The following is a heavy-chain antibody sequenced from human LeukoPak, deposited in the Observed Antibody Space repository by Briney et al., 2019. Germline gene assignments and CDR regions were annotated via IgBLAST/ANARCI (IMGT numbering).Heavy chain of an antibody. CDR2: IFYSGST. Sequence: SETLSLTCTVSGGSISGYYWSWIRQPPGKGLEWIGCIFYSGSTNYNTSLKSRVTISVATSKHQASLKLRSVTAADTAVYYCARTTPSFDYWSQGTLVTVSS. CDR1: GGSISGYY. V-gene: IGHV4-59*08. D-gene: IGHD1-1*01. CDR3: ARTTPSFDY. J-gene: IGHJ4*02.